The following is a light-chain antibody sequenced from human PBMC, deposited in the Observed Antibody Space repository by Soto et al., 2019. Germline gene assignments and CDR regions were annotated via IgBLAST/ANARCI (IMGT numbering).Light chain of an antibody. Sequence: EFVLTQSPDTLSLPPGERATLSCRASQTVTSSNVAWYQQKPGQAPRPLVYGPSTRATGVPDRFSGSGSGPAFSLPFSRLEPEDFAAYYCKQYGASLPVTFGPGTKVEIK. CDR3: KQYGASLPVT. J-gene: IGKJ3*01. V-gene: IGKV3-20*01. CDR2: GPS. CDR1: QTVTSSN.